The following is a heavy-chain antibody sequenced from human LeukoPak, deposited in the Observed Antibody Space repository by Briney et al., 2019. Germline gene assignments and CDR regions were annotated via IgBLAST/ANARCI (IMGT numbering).Heavy chain of an antibody. CDR2: INPNSGGT. V-gene: IGHV1-2*04. CDR3: ARDQFAIRVLDIVTTTTFDS. J-gene: IGHJ4*02. CDR1: GYTFTGYY. D-gene: IGHD5-12*01. Sequence: GASVKVSCKASGYTFTGYYMHWVRQAPGQGLEWMGWINPNSGGTNYAQKFQGWVTMTRDTSISTAYMELSRLRSDDTAVYFCARDQFAIRVLDIVTTTTFDSWGQGTLVTVSS.